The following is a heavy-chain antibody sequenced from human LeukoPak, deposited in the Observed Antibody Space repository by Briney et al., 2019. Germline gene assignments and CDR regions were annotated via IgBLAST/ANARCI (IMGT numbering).Heavy chain of an antibody. V-gene: IGHV3-74*01. CDR2: IDTDGSSA. J-gene: IGHJ4*02. CDR1: GFTFSSYW. Sequence: GRSLRLSCAASGFTFSSYWMHGVRQPPGKGLVWVSRIDTDGSSATYADSVKGRFTISRDNAENTVYLQMNSLRVEDTGVYYCASALTAVSPHFHCWGQGTLVTVSS. D-gene: IGHD4-17*01. CDR3: ASALTAVSPHFHC.